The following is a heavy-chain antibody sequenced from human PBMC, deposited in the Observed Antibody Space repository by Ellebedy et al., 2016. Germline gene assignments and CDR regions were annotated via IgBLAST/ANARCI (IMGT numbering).Heavy chain of an antibody. J-gene: IGHJ5*02. V-gene: IGHV4-39*07. CDR1: GGSISSSSYY. CDR2: IYYSGST. Sequence: SETLSLTXTVSGGSISSSSYYWGWIRQPPGKGLEWIGSIYYSGSTNYNPSLKSRVTISVDTSKNQFSLKLSSVTAADTAVYYCARVGMTTVTKNWFDPWGQGTLVTVSS. D-gene: IGHD4-11*01. CDR3: ARVGMTTVTKNWFDP.